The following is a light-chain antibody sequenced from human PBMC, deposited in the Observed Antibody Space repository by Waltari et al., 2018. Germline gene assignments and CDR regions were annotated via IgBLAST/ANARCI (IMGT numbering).Light chain of an antibody. V-gene: IGKV3-20*01. CDR3: QHYVRLPVT. CDR2: GAS. J-gene: IGKJ1*01. CDR1: QSVSRA. Sequence: ERVTLSYRASQSVSRALAWYQQKPGQAPRLLIYGASNRATGIPDRFSGSGSGTDFSLTISRLEPEDFAVYYCQHYVRLPVTFGQGTKVEIK.